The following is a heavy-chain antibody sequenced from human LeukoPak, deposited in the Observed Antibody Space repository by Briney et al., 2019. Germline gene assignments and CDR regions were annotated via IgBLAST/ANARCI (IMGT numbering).Heavy chain of an antibody. J-gene: IGHJ4*02. V-gene: IGHV3-74*01. Sequence: PGRSLRLSCAASGFTFSSYAMHWVRQAPGKGLVWVSRINTDGSLTNYADSVKGRFTFSRDQAKNTLYLEMNGLRAEDTAVYYCARIKVGATGIDYWGPGTLVTVSS. CDR3: ARIKVGATGIDY. CDR1: GFTFSSYA. CDR2: INTDGSLT. D-gene: IGHD1-26*01.